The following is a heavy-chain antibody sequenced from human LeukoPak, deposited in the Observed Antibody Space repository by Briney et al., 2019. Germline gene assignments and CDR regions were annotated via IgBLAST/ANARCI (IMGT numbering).Heavy chain of an antibody. CDR3: ARLHRYGYYYYYMDV. V-gene: IGHV3-21*04. CDR2: ISSNDVYI. D-gene: IGHD5-18*01. J-gene: IGHJ6*03. Sequence: PGGSLRLSCAASGFTFTDYNLNWVRQAPGKGLEWVSSISSNDVYIYYADSVQGRFTISRDNAKNSLYLQMSSLRADDTALYFCARLHRYGYYYYYMDVWGKGTTVSVSS. CDR1: GFTFTDYN.